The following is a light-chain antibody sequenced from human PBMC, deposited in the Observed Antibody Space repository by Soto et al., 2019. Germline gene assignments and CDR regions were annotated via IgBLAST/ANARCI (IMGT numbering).Light chain of an antibody. Sequence: QSAMTQPASVSGSPGQSITISCTGTSSGVGGYNHVSWYQKHPGKAPKLMIYEVNNRPSGVSNRFSGSKSGNTASLTISGLQTEDEADYYCASYTRQSTVIFGGGTKRTFL. J-gene: IGLJ2*01. V-gene: IGLV2-14*01. CDR3: ASYTRQSTVI. CDR1: SSGVGGYNH. CDR2: EVN.